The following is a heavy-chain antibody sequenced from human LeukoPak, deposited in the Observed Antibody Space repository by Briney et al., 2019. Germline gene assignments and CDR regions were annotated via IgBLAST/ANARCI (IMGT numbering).Heavy chain of an antibody. CDR1: GFTLSSYS. D-gene: IGHD3-22*01. J-gene: IGHJ5*02. CDR3: ARGAHDSSGT. V-gene: IGHV3-21*01. Sequence: GGSLRLSCAASGFTLSSYSMNWVRRAPGKGLEWVSSISSSSSYIYYADSVKGRFTISRDNAKNSLYLQMNSLRAEDTAVYYCARGAHDSSGTWGQGTLVTVSS. CDR2: ISSSSSYI.